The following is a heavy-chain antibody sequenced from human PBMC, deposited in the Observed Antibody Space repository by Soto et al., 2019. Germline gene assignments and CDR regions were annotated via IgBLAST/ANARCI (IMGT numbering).Heavy chain of an antibody. Sequence: SETLSLTCTVSGGSISSYYWSWIRQPAGKGLEWIGRIYTSGSTNYNPSLKSRVTMSVDTSKNQFSLKLSSVTAADTAVYYCVRESFYGSGWWWFDPWGQGTLVTVSS. J-gene: IGHJ5*02. CDR2: IYTSGST. V-gene: IGHV4-4*07. CDR1: GGSISSYY. D-gene: IGHD3-10*01. CDR3: VRESFYGSGWWWFDP.